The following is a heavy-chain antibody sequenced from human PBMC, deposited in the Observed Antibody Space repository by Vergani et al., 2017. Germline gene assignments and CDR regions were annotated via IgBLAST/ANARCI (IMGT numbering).Heavy chain of an antibody. CDR3: ARRDSSMVRGAPYYFDY. Sequence: QVQLQQWGAGLLKPSETLSLTCAVYGGSFSGYYWSWIRQPPGKGLEWIGEINHSGSTNYNPSLKSRVTISVDTSKNQFSLKLSSVTAADTAVYYCARRDSSMVRGAPYYFDYWGQGTLVTVSS. D-gene: IGHD3-10*01. J-gene: IGHJ4*02. CDR1: GGSFSGYY. V-gene: IGHV4-34*01. CDR2: INHSGST.